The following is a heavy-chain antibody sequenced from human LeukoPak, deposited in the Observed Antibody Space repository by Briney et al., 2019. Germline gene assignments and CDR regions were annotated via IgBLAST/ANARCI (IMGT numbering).Heavy chain of an antibody. D-gene: IGHD3-22*01. V-gene: IGHV3-23*01. J-gene: IGHJ4*02. Sequence: QAGGSLRLSCAASGFTFSSYAMSWVRQAPGKGLEWVSAISGSGGSTYYADSVKGRFTISRDNSKNTLYLQMNSLRAEDTAVYYCAEETYYYDSSGYHDYWGQGTLVTVSS. CDR3: AEETYYYDSSGYHDY. CDR1: GFTFSSYA. CDR2: ISGSGGST.